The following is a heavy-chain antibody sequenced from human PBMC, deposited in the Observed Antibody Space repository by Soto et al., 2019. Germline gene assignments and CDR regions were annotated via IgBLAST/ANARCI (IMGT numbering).Heavy chain of an antibody. CDR3: ARATGGKWYFDH. V-gene: IGHV3-53*04. J-gene: IGHJ2*01. CDR2: IYSGGST. Sequence: GGSLRLSCAASGFTVSSNYMSWVRQAPGKGLECVSVIYSGGSTYYADSVKGRFTISRHNSKNTLYLQMNSLRAEDTAVYYCARATGGKWYFDHEGRGTLVTVSS. CDR1: GFTVSSNY. D-gene: IGHD1-1*01.